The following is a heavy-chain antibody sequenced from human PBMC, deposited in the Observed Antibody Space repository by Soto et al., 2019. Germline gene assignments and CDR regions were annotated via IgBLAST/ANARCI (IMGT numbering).Heavy chain of an antibody. J-gene: IGHJ6*02. CDR2: IIPIFGTA. V-gene: IGHV1-69*13. D-gene: IGHD5-18*01. Sequence: SVKVSCKASGGTFSSYAISWVRQAPGQGLEWMGGIIPIFGTANYAQKFQGRVTITADESTSTAYMELSSLRSEDTAVYYCASYSSRYYYGMDVWGQGTTVTVSS. CDR3: ASYSSRYYYGMDV. CDR1: GGTFSSYA.